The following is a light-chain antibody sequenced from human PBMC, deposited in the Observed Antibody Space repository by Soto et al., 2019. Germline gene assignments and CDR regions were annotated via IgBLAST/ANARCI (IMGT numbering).Light chain of an antibody. CDR3: QQYDTSTRM. CDR1: QSVSSNF. CDR2: GVS. V-gene: IGKV3-20*01. Sequence: EIVLTQSPDTLSLSPGERASLSCRASQSVSSNFLAWYQQRPGQAPRLLTYGVSSRATGIPDRFSGSGSGTDFTLTISRLEPEDFAVYYCQQYDTSTRMFGQGTKVDIK. J-gene: IGKJ1*01.